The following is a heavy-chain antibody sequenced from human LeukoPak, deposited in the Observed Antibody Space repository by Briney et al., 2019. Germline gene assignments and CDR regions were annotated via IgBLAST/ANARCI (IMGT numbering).Heavy chain of an antibody. CDR2: IYYSGST. V-gene: IGHV4-59*01. J-gene: IGHJ4*02. D-gene: IGHD1-26*01. CDR3: AREGSGYFDY. CDR1: GGSLSSYY. Sequence: SETLSLTCIVSGGSLSSYYWSWIRQPPGKGLEWIGYIYYSGSTNYNPSPKSRVTISVDTSKNQFPLKLSSVTAADTAVYYCAREGSGYFDYWGQGTLVTVSS.